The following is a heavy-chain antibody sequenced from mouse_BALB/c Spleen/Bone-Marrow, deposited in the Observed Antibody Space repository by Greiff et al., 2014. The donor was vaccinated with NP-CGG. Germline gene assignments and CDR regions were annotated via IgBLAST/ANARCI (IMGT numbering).Heavy chain of an antibody. CDR2: IWADGST. CDR1: GFSLTNYG. D-gene: IGHD1-2*01. CDR3: ARITTATGAMDY. Sequence: VQVVESGPGLVAPSQSLSITCTVSGFSLTNYGVHWVRQPPGKGLEWLGVIWADGSTNYNSALMSRLSISKDNSKSQVFFKMNSLQTDDTAMYYCARITTATGAMDYWGQGTSGTVSS. V-gene: IGHV2-9*02. J-gene: IGHJ4*01.